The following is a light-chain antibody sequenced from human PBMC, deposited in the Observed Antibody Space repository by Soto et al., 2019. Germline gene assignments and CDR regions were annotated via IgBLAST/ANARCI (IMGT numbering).Light chain of an antibody. V-gene: IGLV1-40*01. CDR2: GNS. Sequence: QSVLTQPPSVSGAPGQRVTISCTGSSSDIGAGYDVHWYQQFPGTAPKLLIYGNSNRPSGVPDRFSGSKSGTSASLAITGLQAEDEADYSCQSHDSRLTGWGMFGGGTKLTVL. CDR3: QSHDSRLTGWGM. CDR1: SSDIGAGYD. J-gene: IGLJ3*02.